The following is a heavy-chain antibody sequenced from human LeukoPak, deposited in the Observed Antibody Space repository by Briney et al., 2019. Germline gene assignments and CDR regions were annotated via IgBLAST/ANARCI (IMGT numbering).Heavy chain of an antibody. D-gene: IGHD1-7*01. Sequence: SETLSLTCTVSGGSISSYYWSWIRQPPGKGLEWIGYINYSGSTNYNPSLKSRVTISVDTSKNQFSLKLSSVTAADTAVYYCARGAHWRYNWNYRGYWFDPWGQGTLVTVSS. CDR3: ARGAHWRYNWNYRGYWFDP. V-gene: IGHV4-59*08. J-gene: IGHJ5*02. CDR1: GGSISSYY. CDR2: INYSGST.